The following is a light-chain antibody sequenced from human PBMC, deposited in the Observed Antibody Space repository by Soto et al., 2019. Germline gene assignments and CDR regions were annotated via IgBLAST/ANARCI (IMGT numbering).Light chain of an antibody. CDR3: EYYGSSIT. CDR2: GTS. V-gene: IGKV3-20*01. J-gene: IGKJ4*01. CDR1: QSIDNNH. Sequence: EIVLTHSPGTLSLSPCEGVALSLRASQSIDNNHLAWYQQRPGQAPRLLIHGTSNRATGIPDRFSGSGSGTDFTLTFSRLEPEDFAVYYCEYYGSSITFGGGTKVDNK.